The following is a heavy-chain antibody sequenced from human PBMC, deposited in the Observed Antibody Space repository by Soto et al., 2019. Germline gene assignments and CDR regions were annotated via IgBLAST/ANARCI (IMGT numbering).Heavy chain of an antibody. J-gene: IGHJ4*02. CDR1: GYTFTSYY. Sequence: ASVQVSCKASGYTFTSYYMHWVRQAPGQGLEWMGIINPSGGSTSYAQKFQGGVTMTRDTSTSTVYMELSSLRSEDTAVYYCAGGGYDILTGPDYWGQGTLVTVSS. CDR2: INPSGGST. CDR3: AGGGYDILTGPDY. V-gene: IGHV1-46*01. D-gene: IGHD3-9*01.